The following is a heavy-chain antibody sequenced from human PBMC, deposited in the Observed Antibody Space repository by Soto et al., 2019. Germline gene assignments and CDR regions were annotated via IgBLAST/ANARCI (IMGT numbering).Heavy chain of an antibody. CDR2: INHAGST. CDR3: ATGGLFTS. CDR1: GGYFSANY. J-gene: IGHJ5*02. D-gene: IGHD3-3*01. V-gene: IGHV4-34*01. Sequence: QVQLQQWGAGLLKPSETLSLTCGIYGGYFSANYWSWIRQTPGKGLEWLGEINHAGSTDYNPSLKGRITISADTSKNKFSLKLSSMTAADTAVYYCATGGLFTSWGQGTLVTVSS.